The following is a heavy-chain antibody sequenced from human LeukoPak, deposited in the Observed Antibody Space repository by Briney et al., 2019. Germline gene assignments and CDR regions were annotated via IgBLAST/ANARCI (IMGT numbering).Heavy chain of an antibody. J-gene: IGHJ6*02. CDR1: GGSISSYY. V-gene: IGHV4-59*08. D-gene: IGHD3-10*01. Sequence: SETLSLTCTVSGGSISSYYWSWMRQPPGKGLEWIGYIYYSGSTNYNPSLKSRVTISVDTSKNQFSLKLSSVTAADTAVYYCASITMVRGLRYGMDVWGQGTTVTVSS. CDR3: ASITMVRGLRYGMDV. CDR2: IYYSGST.